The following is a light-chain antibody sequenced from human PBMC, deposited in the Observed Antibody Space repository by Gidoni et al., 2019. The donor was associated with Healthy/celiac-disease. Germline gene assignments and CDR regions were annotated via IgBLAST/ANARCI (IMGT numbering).Light chain of an antibody. CDR1: RDISKY. Sequence: DIQMTQSPSSLSASVGDRVTITCQASRDISKYLNWYQQKPGKAPMLLIYYASNLETGVPSLFIGSGSVTDFTLTISSLQPEDIATYYCQQFHKVPYTFGGXTKVELK. V-gene: IGKV1-33*01. J-gene: IGKJ4*01. CDR3: QQFHKVPYT. CDR2: YAS.